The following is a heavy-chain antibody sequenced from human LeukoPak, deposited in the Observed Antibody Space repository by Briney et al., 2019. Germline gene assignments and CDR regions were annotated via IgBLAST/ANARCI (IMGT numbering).Heavy chain of an antibody. D-gene: IGHD4-17*01. Sequence: GGSLRLSCAASGFTFSSYAMSWVRQAPGKGLEWVSAISGSGGSTYYADSVKGRFTISRDNSKNTLYLQMNSLRAEDTAVYYYAKDLVNGDYVFAFDIWGQGTMVTVSS. V-gene: IGHV3-23*01. CDR1: GFTFSSYA. J-gene: IGHJ3*02. CDR3: AKDLVNGDYVFAFDI. CDR2: ISGSGGST.